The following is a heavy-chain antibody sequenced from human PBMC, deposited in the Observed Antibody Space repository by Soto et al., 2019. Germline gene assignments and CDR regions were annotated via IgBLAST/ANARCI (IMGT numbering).Heavy chain of an antibody. J-gene: IGHJ4*02. D-gene: IGHD3-10*01. CDR1: GFTFSDYY. V-gene: IGHV3-11*06. CDR3: ARSSGSYWWEFDY. CDR2: ISSSGNYA. Sequence: QVQLVESGGGLVKPAGSLRLSCAASGFTFSDYYMSWIRQAPGKGVEWISYISSSGNYADYADSMKGRFSISRDNAKNSLYLQVHSLRAEDTAVYYCARSSGSYWWEFDYWGQGTLVTVSS.